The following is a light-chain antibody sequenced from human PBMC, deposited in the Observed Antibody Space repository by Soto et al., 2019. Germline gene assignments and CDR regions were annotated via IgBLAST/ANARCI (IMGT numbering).Light chain of an antibody. Sequence: DIQLTQSPASLSASVGDRVTITCRASDNIGSNLNWYQHQTGKAPKLLIYAASSLQGGVSSRFSGSVYGTQFTLTISGLQTEDFATYYCQQSYKILTYGGGTWVDI. CDR1: DNIGSN. CDR2: AAS. V-gene: IGKV1-39*01. CDR3: QQSYKILT. J-gene: IGKJ4*01.